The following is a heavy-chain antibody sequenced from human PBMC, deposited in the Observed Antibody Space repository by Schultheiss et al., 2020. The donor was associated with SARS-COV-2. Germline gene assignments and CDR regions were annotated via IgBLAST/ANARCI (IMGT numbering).Heavy chain of an antibody. CDR3: ASLPLAAAGHDY. D-gene: IGHD6-13*01. CDR1: GGSISSYY. Sequence: SQTLSLTCTVSGGSISSYYWSWIRQPPGKGLEWIGEINHSGSTNYNPSLKSRVTISVDTSKNQFSLKLSSVTAADTAVYYCASLPLAAAGHDYWGQGTLVTVSS. CDR2: INHSGST. J-gene: IGHJ4*02. V-gene: IGHV4-59*08.